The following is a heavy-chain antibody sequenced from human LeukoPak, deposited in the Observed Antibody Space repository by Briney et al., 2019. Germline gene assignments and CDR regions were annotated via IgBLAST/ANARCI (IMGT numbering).Heavy chain of an antibody. D-gene: IGHD3-10*01. CDR1: GGSISSYY. CDR3: ARDYGAGSVGDV. J-gene: IGHJ6*02. Sequence: SETLSLTCTVSGGSISSYYWSWIRQPPGKGLEWIGYIYYSGSTNYNPSLKSRVTISVDTSKNQFSLKLNSVTAADTAVYYCARDYGAGSVGDVWGQGTTVTVSS. CDR2: IYYSGST. V-gene: IGHV4-59*12.